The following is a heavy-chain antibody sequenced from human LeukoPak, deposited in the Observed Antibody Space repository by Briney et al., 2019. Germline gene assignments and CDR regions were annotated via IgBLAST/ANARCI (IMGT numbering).Heavy chain of an antibody. J-gene: IGHJ4*02. D-gene: IGHD2-2*01. V-gene: IGHV1-2*04. CDR3: ARGIVVVPAAMHDNFDY. CDR1: GYTFTGYY. CDR2: INPNSGGT. Sequence: ASVKVSCKASGYTFTGYYMHWVRQAPGQGLEWMGWINPNSGGTNYAQKFQGWVTMTRDTSISTAYMELSRLRSDDTAVYYSARGIVVVPAAMHDNFDYWGQGTLVTVSS.